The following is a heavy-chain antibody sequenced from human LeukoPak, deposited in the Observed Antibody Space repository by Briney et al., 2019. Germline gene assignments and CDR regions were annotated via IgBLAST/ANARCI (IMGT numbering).Heavy chain of an antibody. D-gene: IGHD6-19*01. CDR3: AASGWYRGRWFDP. J-gene: IGHJ5*02. CDR2: IVVGSGNT. V-gene: IGHV1-58*01. Sequence: IVVGSGNTNYAQKFQERVTITRDMSTSTAYMELSSLRSEDTAVYYCAASGWYRGRWFDPWGQGTLVTVSS.